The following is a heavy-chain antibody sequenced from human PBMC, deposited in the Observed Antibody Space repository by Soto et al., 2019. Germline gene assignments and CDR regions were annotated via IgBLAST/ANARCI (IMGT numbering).Heavy chain of an antibody. Sequence: HITLKESGPTLVKPTQTLTLTCIFSGFSFSADGVGVGWIRQPPGKTLEWLALIYWDDDTRYRPSLKSRLTINKDSSKNRVVLTMTNMDPLDTATYYCAHAFGGTSWPNDAFDVWGQGTVVTVSS. D-gene: IGHD3-16*01. CDR1: GFSFSADGVG. V-gene: IGHV2-5*02. J-gene: IGHJ3*01. CDR3: AHAFGGTSWPNDAFDV. CDR2: IYWDDDT.